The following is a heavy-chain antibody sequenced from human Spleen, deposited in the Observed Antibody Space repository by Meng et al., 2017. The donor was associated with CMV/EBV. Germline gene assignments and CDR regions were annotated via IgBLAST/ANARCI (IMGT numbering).Heavy chain of an antibody. J-gene: IGHJ4*02. V-gene: IGHV3-23*01. CDR1: GFTFNNYA. CDR2: ISGGGTT. D-gene: IGHD5-18*01. Sequence: ASGFTFNNYAMTWVRQAPGKGLEWVSGISGGGTTYYADSVKGRFTIPRDNSKNTLFLLMDSLRAEDTAVYYCAKDLRRGYTYGCTDYWGQGTLVTVSS. CDR3: AKDLRRGYTYGCTDY.